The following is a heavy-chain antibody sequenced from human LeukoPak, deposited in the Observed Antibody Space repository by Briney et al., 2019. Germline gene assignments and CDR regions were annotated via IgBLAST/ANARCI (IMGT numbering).Heavy chain of an antibody. CDR1: GGSMSSNSYY. CDR3: VRDRAYYYDSSGYHGAFDI. D-gene: IGHD3-22*01. J-gene: IGHJ3*02. Sequence: SETLSLTCTVSGGSMSSNSYYWGWIRQPPGKGLEWIGNIYYSGSTYYNPSLKSRVTISVDTSKNQFSLKLSSVTAADTAVYYCVRDRAYYYDSSGYHGAFDIWGQGTMVTVSS. CDR2: IYYSGST. V-gene: IGHV4-39*07.